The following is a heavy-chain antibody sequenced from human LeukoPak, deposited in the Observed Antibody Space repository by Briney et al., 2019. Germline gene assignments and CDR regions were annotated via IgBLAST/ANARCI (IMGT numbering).Heavy chain of an antibody. J-gene: IGHJ3*02. V-gene: IGHV3-74*01. Sequence: GGSLRLSCAVSGFTLSNYWMHWVRQAPGKGLVYVSRINSDGSSTTYADSVKGRITISRDNAKNTLYLQMNSLRAEDTAVYYCARGHSSGYSYDAFDIWGQGTMVTVSS. D-gene: IGHD3-22*01. CDR2: INSDGSST. CDR1: GFTLSNYW. CDR3: ARGHSSGYSYDAFDI.